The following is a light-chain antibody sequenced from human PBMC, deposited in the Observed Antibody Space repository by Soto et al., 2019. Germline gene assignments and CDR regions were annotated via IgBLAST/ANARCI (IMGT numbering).Light chain of an antibody. CDR2: GAS. CDR3: QHFGRSPTSTTWT. V-gene: IGKV3-20*01. CDR1: QSVSSSY. Sequence: IVLTQSPGTLSLSPGERATLSCRASQSVSSSYLAWYQQKPGQAPRLLIYGASSRATGIPDRFSGSGSGTDFTLTIRRLEPEDSAVYYCQHFGRSPTSTTWTFRQGTKVEIK. J-gene: IGKJ1*01.